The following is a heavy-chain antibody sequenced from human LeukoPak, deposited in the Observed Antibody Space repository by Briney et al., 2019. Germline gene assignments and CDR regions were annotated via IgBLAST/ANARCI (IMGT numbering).Heavy chain of an antibody. Sequence: AGGSLRLSCAASGFTFSSYSMNWVRQAPGKGLEWVSYISSSSSSTYYADSVKGRFTISRDNAKNSLYLQMNSLRDEDTAVYYCAKAAGCGLDYWGQGTLVTVSS. D-gene: IGHD6-25*01. V-gene: IGHV3-48*02. CDR2: ISSSSSST. J-gene: IGHJ4*02. CDR1: GFTFSSYS. CDR3: AKAAGCGLDY.